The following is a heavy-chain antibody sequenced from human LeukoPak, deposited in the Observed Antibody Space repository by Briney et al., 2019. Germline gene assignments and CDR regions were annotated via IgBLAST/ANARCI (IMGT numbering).Heavy chain of an antibody. CDR3: AKGLGYCSSTSCYGGKYYYMDV. CDR1: GFSFSTCG. J-gene: IGHJ6*03. Sequence: PGGSLRLSCAASGFSFSTCGMHWVRQAPGKGLEWVAFVRSDGNTKYYADSVKGRFTISRDNSKNTLYLEMNSLRAEDTAVYYCAKGLGYCSSTSCYGGKYYYMDVWGKGTTVTVSS. V-gene: IGHV3-30*02. D-gene: IGHD2-2*01. CDR2: VRSDGNTK.